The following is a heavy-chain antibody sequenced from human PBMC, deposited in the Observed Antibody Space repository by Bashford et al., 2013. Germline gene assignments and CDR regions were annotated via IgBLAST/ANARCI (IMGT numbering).Heavy chain of an antibody. Sequence: SSETVSLTCAVYGGSFSGYYWSWIRQPPGKGLEWIGEINHSGSTNYNPSLKSRVTISVDTSKNLVLPEAELCDRRGHGLCITGARGRIVLMVYAIRGPYYMDVWGKGPRSPSP. CDR2: INHSGST. CDR1: GGSFSGYY. J-gene: IGHJ6*03. V-gene: IGHV4-34*01. D-gene: IGHD2-8*01. CDR3: ARGRIVLMVYAIRGPYYMDV.